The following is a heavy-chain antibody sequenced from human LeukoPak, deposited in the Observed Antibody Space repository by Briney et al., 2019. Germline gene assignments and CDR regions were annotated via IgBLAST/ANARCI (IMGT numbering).Heavy chain of an antibody. CDR3: VRSILTSEYSSRGGFGDY. CDR1: GFTFSSYS. D-gene: IGHD6-13*01. V-gene: IGHV3-21*01. CDR2: ISSSTSYI. Sequence: GGSLRLSCAASGFTFSSYSMNWIRQAPGKGLEWVSSISSSTSYIYYADSVKGRFTISKDNAKNSLYLQMNSLRAEDTAVYYCVRSILTSEYSSRGGFGDYWGQGTLLTVSS. J-gene: IGHJ4*02.